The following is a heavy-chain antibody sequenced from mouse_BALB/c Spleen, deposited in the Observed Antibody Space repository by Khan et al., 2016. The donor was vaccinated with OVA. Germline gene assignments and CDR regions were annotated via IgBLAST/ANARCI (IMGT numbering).Heavy chain of an antibody. J-gene: IGHJ3*01. CDR3: ARLLYGNWFTY. CDR2: ISYSGST. CDR1: GYSITSDYA. Sequence: EVQLQESGPGLVKPSQSLSLTCTVTGYSITSDYAWNWIRQFPGNKLEWMGYISYSGSTSFNPSLKSRISITRDTSKNQFFLQLNSVTTEDTATCYCARLLYGNWFTYWGQGTLVTVSA. D-gene: IGHD2-10*02. V-gene: IGHV3-2*02.